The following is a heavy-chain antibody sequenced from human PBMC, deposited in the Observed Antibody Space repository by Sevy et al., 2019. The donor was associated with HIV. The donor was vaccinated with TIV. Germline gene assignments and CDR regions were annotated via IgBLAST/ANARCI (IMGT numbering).Heavy chain of an antibody. J-gene: IGHJ6*03. D-gene: IGHD1-26*01. CDR3: LIGDPIVPPAGYYYHMDV. Sequence: GESLKISCVASGFTFDSYWMHWVRQAPGKGLVWVSRINSDGSSTPDADSVKGRFTISRDNAKNTLYLQLNRLGAEDTAVYYCLIGDPIVPPAGYYYHMDVWGKGTTVTVSS. V-gene: IGHV3-74*01. CDR1: GFTFDSYW. CDR2: INSDGSST.